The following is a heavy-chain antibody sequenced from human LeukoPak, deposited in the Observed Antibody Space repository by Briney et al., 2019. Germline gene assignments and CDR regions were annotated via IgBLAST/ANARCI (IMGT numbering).Heavy chain of an antibody. J-gene: IGHJ4*02. CDR3: AKDVTTYSSSWSFDY. CDR2: INSGGTTT. D-gene: IGHD6-13*01. CDR1: GFTVSSNY. V-gene: IGHV3-74*01. Sequence: GGSLRLSCAASGFTVSSNYMSWVRQVPGKGLVWVSRINSGGTTTNYADSVRGRFTISRDNAENTLYLQMNSLRAEDTAVYYCAKDVTTYSSSWSFDYWGQGTLVTVSS.